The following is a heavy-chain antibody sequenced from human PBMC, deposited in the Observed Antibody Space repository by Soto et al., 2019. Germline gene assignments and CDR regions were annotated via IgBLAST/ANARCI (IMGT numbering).Heavy chain of an antibody. D-gene: IGHD3-22*01. V-gene: IGHV4-59*01. J-gene: IGHJ4*02. CDR2: IYYTGRT. Sequence: SETLSLTCTVSGGSLRSYYWSWIRQPPGKGLEWIGYIYYTGRTSYNPSLKSRVTISVDTYKNQFSLRLSSVTEAAADVYYCARPNDSSGYYPLIYWGQGTQVTVSS. CDR1: GGSLRSYY. CDR3: ARPNDSSGYYPLIY.